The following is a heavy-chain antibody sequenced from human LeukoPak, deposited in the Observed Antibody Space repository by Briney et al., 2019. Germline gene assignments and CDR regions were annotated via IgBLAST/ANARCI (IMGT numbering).Heavy chain of an antibody. CDR2: ISRSSSAI. Sequence: GGSLRLSCEASGVTFSTYSMNWVRQAPGKGLEWVPFISRSSSAIYYADSVRGRFTISRDDAKNSLYLQMNSLRDGDTAVYYCATYSSGWYLVYWGQGTLVTVSS. V-gene: IGHV3-48*02. CDR1: GVTFSTYS. D-gene: IGHD6-19*01. CDR3: ATYSSGWYLVY. J-gene: IGHJ4*02.